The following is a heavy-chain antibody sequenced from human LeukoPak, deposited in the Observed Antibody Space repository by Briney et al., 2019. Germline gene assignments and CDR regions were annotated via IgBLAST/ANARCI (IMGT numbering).Heavy chain of an antibody. CDR1: GFTFSDYY. J-gene: IGHJ6*02. Sequence: GGSLRLSCAASGFTFSDYYMSWIRQAPGKGLEWVSYISSSGSTIYYADSVKGRFTISRDNAKNSLYLQMNSLRAEDTAVYYCARADIVLMVYASYYYYGMDVWGQGTTVTVSS. D-gene: IGHD2-8*01. CDR3: ARADIVLMVYASYYYYGMDV. CDR2: ISSSGSTI. V-gene: IGHV3-11*01.